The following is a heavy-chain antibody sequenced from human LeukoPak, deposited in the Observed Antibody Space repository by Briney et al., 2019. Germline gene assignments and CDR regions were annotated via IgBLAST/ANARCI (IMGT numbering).Heavy chain of an antibody. D-gene: IGHD2-2*01. CDR3: ARLGGDLYCTSTRCFYDY. Sequence: GESLKISCQGSGYSFNSYWIAWVRQMPGKGLEWMGIIYPGDSDTRYSPSFRGQITISVDKSISTAYLQWSSLKASDTAMYYCARLGGDLYCTSTRCFYDYWGQGTLVTVSP. J-gene: IGHJ4*02. V-gene: IGHV5-51*01. CDR1: GYSFNSYW. CDR2: IYPGDSDT.